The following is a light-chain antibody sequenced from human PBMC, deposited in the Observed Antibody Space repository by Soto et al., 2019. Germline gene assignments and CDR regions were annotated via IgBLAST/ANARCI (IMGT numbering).Light chain of an antibody. V-gene: IGLV2-14*01. CDR3: SSYTSSSTLV. CDR2: DVS. J-gene: IGLJ2*01. CDR1: SSDVGGYNY. Sequence: QSALTQPASVSGSPGQSITISCTGTSSDVGGYNYVSWYQQHPGKAPKLMIYDVSNRPSGVSNRFSGTKTGNTASLTISRLQAEDEADYYGSSYTSSSTLVFGGGTKLTVL.